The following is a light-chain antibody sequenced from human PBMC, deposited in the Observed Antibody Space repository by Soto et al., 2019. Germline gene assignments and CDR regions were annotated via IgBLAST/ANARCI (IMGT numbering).Light chain of an antibody. Sequence: QSVLTQPPSASGSPGQSVTISCTGTSSDVGGYNYVSWYQQHTGKAPQLMIYEVTKRPSGVTDRFSGSRSGNTASLTVSGLQADDEADYYCSSYAGSNVVFGGGTKLTVL. J-gene: IGLJ2*01. CDR2: EVT. CDR1: SSDVGGYNY. V-gene: IGLV2-8*01. CDR3: SSYAGSNVV.